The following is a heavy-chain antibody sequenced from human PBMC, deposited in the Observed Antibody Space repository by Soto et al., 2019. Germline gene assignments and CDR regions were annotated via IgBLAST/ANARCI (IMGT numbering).Heavy chain of an antibody. Sequence: EVQLVESGGGLVKPGGSLRLSCAASGFTFSSYSMNWVRQAPGKGLEWVSSISSSSSYIYYADSVKGRFTISRDNAKNSLYLQMNSLRAEDKDVYYCARVGGQLVPGFDYWGQGNLVTVSS. D-gene: IGHD6-6*01. CDR2: ISSSSSYI. CDR1: GFTFSSYS. V-gene: IGHV3-21*01. CDR3: ARVGGQLVPGFDY. J-gene: IGHJ4*02.